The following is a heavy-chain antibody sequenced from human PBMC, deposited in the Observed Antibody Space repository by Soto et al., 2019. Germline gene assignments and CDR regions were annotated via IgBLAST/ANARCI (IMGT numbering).Heavy chain of an antibody. CDR3: ARQEPDYYYSYGMDV. J-gene: IGHJ6*02. CDR1: GFTFSSYA. CDR2: ISYDGSNK. Sequence: PGGSLRLSCAASGFTFSSYAMHWVRQAPGKGLEWVAVISYDGSNKYYADSVKGRFTISADGTISTAYLQWSSLKASDTAMYYCARQEPDYYYSYGMDVWGQGTTVTVSS. D-gene: IGHD1-1*01. V-gene: IGHV3-30-3*01.